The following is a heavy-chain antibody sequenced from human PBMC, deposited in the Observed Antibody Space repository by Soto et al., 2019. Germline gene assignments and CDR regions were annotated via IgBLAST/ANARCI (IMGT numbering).Heavy chain of an antibody. J-gene: IGHJ6*02. CDR1: SASISSSSYT. D-gene: IGHD2-2*01. CDR2: IYYSGTT. Sequence: QLQLQESGPGLVKPSETLSLTCTVSSASISSSSYTWGWIRQPPGKGLEWIGSIYYSGTTYYNPSFNSRGTLSVDTSKNQFSLMVTSATAADTAVYCCARLHGYCIRRSCHGHYAMDVWGQGTTVTVSS. CDR3: ARLHGYCIRRSCHGHYAMDV. V-gene: IGHV4-39*01.